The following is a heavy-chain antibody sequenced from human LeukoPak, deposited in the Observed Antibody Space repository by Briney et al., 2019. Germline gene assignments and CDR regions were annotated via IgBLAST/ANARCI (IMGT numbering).Heavy chain of an antibody. CDR1: GGTFSSYA. J-gene: IGHJ6*03. CDR2: IIPIFGTA. Sequence: ASVKVSRKASGGTFSSYAISWVRQAPGQGLEWMGRIIPIFGTANYAQRFQGRVTITTDESTGTAYMELSSLRSEDTAVYYCARGERYDYYYMDVWGKGTTVTVSS. D-gene: IGHD1-14*01. V-gene: IGHV1-69*05. CDR3: ARGERYDYYYMDV.